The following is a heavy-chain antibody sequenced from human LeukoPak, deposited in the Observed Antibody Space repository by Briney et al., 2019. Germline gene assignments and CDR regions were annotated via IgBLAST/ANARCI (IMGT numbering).Heavy chain of an antibody. V-gene: IGHV3-30*02. CDR1: GFTFSSYG. CDR2: IPYDGLNR. J-gene: IGHJ3*02. Sequence: GGSLRLSCAASGFTFSSYGIHWVRQAPGKGLEWVTFIPYDGLNRIYADSVEGRFTVSRDNSKNTLYLQMNSLRAEDTAVYYCAKGHHYYDSSGSDAFDIWGQGTMVTVSS. D-gene: IGHD3-22*01. CDR3: AKGHHYYDSSGSDAFDI.